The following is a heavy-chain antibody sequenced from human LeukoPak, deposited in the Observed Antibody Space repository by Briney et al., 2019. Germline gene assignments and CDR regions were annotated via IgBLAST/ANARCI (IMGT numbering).Heavy chain of an antibody. CDR1: GFTFSSYA. Sequence: GGSLRVSCAASGFTFSSYAMSWVRQAPGKGLEWVSAISISGSKTYYADSVKGRFTISRDNSKNTLYLQMNSLRAEDTAVYYCANEIRPNDNWGQGTLVTVSS. D-gene: IGHD4-17*01. CDR3: ANEIRPNDN. CDR2: ISISGSKT. J-gene: IGHJ4*02. V-gene: IGHV3-23*01.